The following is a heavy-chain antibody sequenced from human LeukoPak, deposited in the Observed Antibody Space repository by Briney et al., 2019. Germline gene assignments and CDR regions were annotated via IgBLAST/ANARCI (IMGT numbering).Heavy chain of an antibody. Sequence: VASVKVSCKASGYTFTGYYMHWVRQAPGQGLEWMGWINPNSGGTNYAQKFQGRVTMTRDTSISTAYMELSRLRSDDTAVYYCARLSSKYYDFFWDDDYWGQGTLVTVSS. CDR2: INPNSGGT. D-gene: IGHD3-3*01. J-gene: IGHJ4*02. V-gene: IGHV1-2*02. CDR3: ARLSSKYYDFFWDDDY. CDR1: GYTFTGYY.